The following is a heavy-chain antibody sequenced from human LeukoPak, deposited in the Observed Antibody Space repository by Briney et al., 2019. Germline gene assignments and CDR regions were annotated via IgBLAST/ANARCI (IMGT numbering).Heavy chain of an antibody. D-gene: IGHD6-6*01. CDR3: AKDYSSSSHFDF. CDR1: GFTFGSYS. J-gene: IGHJ4*02. CDR2: ISSISSYYI. V-gene: IGHV3-21*01. Sequence: PAGSLRLSCAASGFTFGSYSMNWVGQAPGKGLEWVSSISSISSYYIYYADSVKGRFTISRDNAKNSLYLQMNSLRAEDTAVYYCAKDYSSSSHFDFWGQGTLVTVSS.